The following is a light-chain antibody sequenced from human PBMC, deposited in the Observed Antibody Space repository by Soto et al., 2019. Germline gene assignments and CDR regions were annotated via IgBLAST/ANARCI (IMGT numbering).Light chain of an antibody. CDR2: WAS. CDR3: QQYYNTPYT. CDR1: QSLLYTSNNKNY. J-gene: IGKJ2*01. Sequence: DIVMTQSPDSLAVSLGERATINCKSSQSLLYTSNNKNYLAWYQQKPGQPPKLLIYWASTRESGVPDRFSGSGSGTDFTLTISSLQAEDVAVFYFQQYYNTPYTCGQGTKLEI. V-gene: IGKV4-1*01.